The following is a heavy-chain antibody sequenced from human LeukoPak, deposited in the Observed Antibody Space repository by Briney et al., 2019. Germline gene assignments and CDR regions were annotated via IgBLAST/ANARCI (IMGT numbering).Heavy chain of an antibody. CDR1: GFTFSSFW. V-gene: IGHV3-7*01. CDR3: ARDMRTYYDTHYGMDV. J-gene: IGHJ6*02. CDR2: IKQEGSEK. D-gene: IGHD3-22*01. Sequence: PGGSLRLSCAASGFTFSSFWMSWVRQAPGKGLEWVANIKQEGSEKYYVGPVKGRFTISRDDARNSLYLQMNSLRAEDTAVYYCARDMRTYYDTHYGMDVWGQGTTVTVSS.